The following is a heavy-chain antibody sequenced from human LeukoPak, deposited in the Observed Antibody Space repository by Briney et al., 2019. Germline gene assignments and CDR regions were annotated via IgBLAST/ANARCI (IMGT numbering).Heavy chain of an antibody. CDR2: ISWNSKNI. CDR1: GFTFRDYA. Sequence: PGGSLRLSCVASGFTFRDYAMHWVRQAPGKGLEWVSGISWNSKNIGYADSVKGRFIISRDNAKNSMYLQMNSLRLEDTALYYCAKDIEGYGEHTYNMDAWGKGTTVTVSS. D-gene: IGHD3-16*01. V-gene: IGHV3-9*01. J-gene: IGHJ6*03. CDR3: AKDIEGYGEHTYNMDA.